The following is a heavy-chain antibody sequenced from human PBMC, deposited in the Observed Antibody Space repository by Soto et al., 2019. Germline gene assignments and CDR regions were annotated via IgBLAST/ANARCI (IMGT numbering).Heavy chain of an antibody. CDR3: ARRGSWSNRWGSNYIWFDP. CDR1: GGTFSSYA. Sequence: QVQLVQSGAEVKKPGSSVKVSCKASGGTFSSYAISWVRQAPGQGLEWMGGIIPIFGTANYAQKFQGRVTITADESTSTAYMELSSLRSEDTAVYYCARRGSWSNRWGSNYIWFDPWGQGTLVTVSS. J-gene: IGHJ5*02. CDR2: IIPIFGTA. V-gene: IGHV1-69*01. D-gene: IGHD1-26*01.